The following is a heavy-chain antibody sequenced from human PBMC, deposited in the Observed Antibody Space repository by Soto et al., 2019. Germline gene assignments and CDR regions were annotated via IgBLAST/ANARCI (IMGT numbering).Heavy chain of an antibody. J-gene: IGHJ4*02. CDR1: GYTFTSYG. V-gene: IGHV1-18*01. D-gene: IGHD1-1*01. CDR2: ISAHNGNT. Sequence: QVDLVQAGAEVKKPGASVKVSCKASGYTFTSYGITWVRQAPGQGLEWMGWISAHNGNTDYAQKLQGRVIVTRDTSTSTAYMELRSLRSDDTAVYYCARGRYGDYWAQGALVTVSS. CDR3: ARGRYGDY.